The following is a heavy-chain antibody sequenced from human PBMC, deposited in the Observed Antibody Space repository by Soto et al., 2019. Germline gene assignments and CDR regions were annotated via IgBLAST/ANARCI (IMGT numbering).Heavy chain of an antibody. CDR3: AKARSRTGDRWIDY. D-gene: IGHD7-27*01. J-gene: IGHJ4*02. CDR1: GFTFSSYG. V-gene: IGHV3-30*18. CDR2: ISYDGSNK. Sequence: QVQLVESGGGVVQPGRSLRLSCEASGFTFSSYGMHWVRQAPGKGLEWVAVISYDGSNKYYADSVKGRFTISRDNSKNTVFLQMYSLRAEDMAVYYCAKARSRTGDRWIDYWGQGTLVTVSS.